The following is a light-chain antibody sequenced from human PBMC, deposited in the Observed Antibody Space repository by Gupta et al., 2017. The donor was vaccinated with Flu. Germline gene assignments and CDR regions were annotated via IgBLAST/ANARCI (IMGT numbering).Light chain of an antibody. J-gene: IGKJ3*01. Sequence: AHLSLSPGERATLSCRASQSVSSYLAWYQQKPGQAPRLLIYDASNRATGIPARFSGSGSGTDFTLTISSLEPEDFAVYYCQQRSNWPPFTFGPGTKVDIK. V-gene: IGKV3-11*01. CDR3: QQRSNWPPFT. CDR2: DAS. CDR1: QSVSSY.